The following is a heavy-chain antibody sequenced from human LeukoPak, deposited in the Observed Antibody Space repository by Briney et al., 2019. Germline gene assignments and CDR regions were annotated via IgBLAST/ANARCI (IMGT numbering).Heavy chain of an antibody. J-gene: IGHJ6*03. V-gene: IGHV3-21*01. CDR1: GFTFSDYS. D-gene: IGHD3-3*01. CDR3: ARDRITIFGVVSEHYMDV. CDR2: ISRNSRHV. Sequence: GGSLRLSCAASGFTFSDYSMNWVRQAPGKGLEWVSSISRNSRHVYYGGSVWGRFTISRDDARNSLFLEMNSLRAEDMAVYYCARDRITIFGVVSEHYMDVWGKGTTVTVSS.